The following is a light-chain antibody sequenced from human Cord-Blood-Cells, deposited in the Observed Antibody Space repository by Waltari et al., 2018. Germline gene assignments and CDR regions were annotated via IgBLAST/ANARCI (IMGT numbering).Light chain of an antibody. V-gene: IGLV1-36*01. CDR2: YDD. CDR1: SSNIGNNA. Sequence: QSVLTQPPSVSEAPRQRVTISCSGSSSNIGNNAVTCSQQLPGKAPKLLIYYDDLLPSGVSDRFSGSKSGTSASLAISGLQSEDEADYYCAAWDDSLNGPVFGGGTKLTVL. CDR3: AAWDDSLNGPV. J-gene: IGLJ3*02.